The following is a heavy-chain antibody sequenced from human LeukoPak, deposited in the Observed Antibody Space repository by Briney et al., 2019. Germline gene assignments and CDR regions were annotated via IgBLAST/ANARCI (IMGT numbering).Heavy chain of an antibody. CDR1: GYTFTSYG. Sequence: ASVKVSCKASGYTFTSYGISWVRQAPGQGLEWMGWISAYNGNTNYAQKLQGRVTITRNTSISTAYMELSSLGSEDTAVYYCARVYSSGWYVGRNYFMDVWGKGTTVTVSS. V-gene: IGHV1-18*01. CDR3: ARVYSSGWYVGRNYFMDV. CDR2: ISAYNGNT. J-gene: IGHJ6*03. D-gene: IGHD6-19*01.